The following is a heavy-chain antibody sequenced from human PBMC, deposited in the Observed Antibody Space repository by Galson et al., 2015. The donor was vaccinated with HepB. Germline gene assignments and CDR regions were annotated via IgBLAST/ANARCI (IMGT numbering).Heavy chain of an antibody. Sequence: SLRLSCAASGFTFMSYDMHWVRQAPGKGLEWVAVISSDGSNKYYADSVKGRFTISRDNSKNTLYLRMNSLRAEDTAVYYCAKAQNQYSSSSPFAYWGPETLVTVSS. CDR1: GFTFMSYD. V-gene: IGHV3-30*18. CDR2: ISSDGSNK. D-gene: IGHD6-13*01. J-gene: IGHJ4*02. CDR3: AKAQNQYSSSSPFAY.